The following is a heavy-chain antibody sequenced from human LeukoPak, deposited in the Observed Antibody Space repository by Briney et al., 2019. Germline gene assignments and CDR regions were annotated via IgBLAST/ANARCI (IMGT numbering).Heavy chain of an antibody. V-gene: IGHV1-2*02. D-gene: IGHD3-10*01. Sequence: ASAKVSCKASGYSSIYYYIHWVRQAPGQGLEWMGWVNPHSGGTKVAQKLQGRVTMTRDTSINTAYMEVRSLRSDDTAVYYCARDIGDYYGSGSYWLLWGQGTLVTVAS. CDR3: ARDIGDYYGSGSYWLL. CDR1: GYSSIYYY. J-gene: IGHJ4*02. CDR2: VNPHSGGT.